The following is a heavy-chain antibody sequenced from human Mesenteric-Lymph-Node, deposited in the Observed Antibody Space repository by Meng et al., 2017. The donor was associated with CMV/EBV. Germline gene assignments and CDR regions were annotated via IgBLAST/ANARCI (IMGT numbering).Heavy chain of an antibody. D-gene: IGHD2-2*01. CDR2: IYPGDSDT. CDR1: GYSFTSYW. CDR3: ARPGNCSSTSCHDVDTAMVGSYYYYGMDV. V-gene: IGHV5-51*01. J-gene: IGHJ6*02. Sequence: GESLKISCKGSGYSFTSYWIGWVRQMPGKGLEWMGIIYPGDSDTRYSPSFQGQVTISADKSISTAYLQWSSLKASDTAMYYCARPGNCSSTSCHDVDTAMVGSYYYYGMDVWGQGTTVTVSS.